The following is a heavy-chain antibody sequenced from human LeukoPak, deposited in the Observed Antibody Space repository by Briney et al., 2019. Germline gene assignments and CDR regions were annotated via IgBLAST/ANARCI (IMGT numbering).Heavy chain of an antibody. CDR3: ARHREYCSNITCYPFDFDY. J-gene: IGHJ4*02. CDR1: GGSISSGTYY. D-gene: IGHD2-2*01. Sequence: SETLSLTCTVSGGSISSGTYYWGWVRQPPGKGLEWIGNIYNRGSTYYNPSLKSRVTISVDTSKNQFSLNLSSVTAADTAVYYCARHREYCSNITCYPFDFDYWGQGTLVTVSS. CDR2: IYNRGST. V-gene: IGHV4-39*01.